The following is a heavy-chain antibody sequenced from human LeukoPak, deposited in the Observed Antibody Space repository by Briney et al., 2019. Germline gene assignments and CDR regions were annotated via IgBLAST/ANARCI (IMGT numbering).Heavy chain of an antibody. CDR3: ARDPTIVVVPSTPNRFDP. V-gene: IGHV3-21*01. CDR1: GFTFSSYS. CDR2: ISSSSSYI. D-gene: IGHD2-2*01. Sequence: PGGSLRLSCAASGFTFSSYSMNWVRQAPGKGLEWVSSISSSSSYIYYADSVKGRFTISRDNAKNSLYLQMNSLRAEDTAVYYCARDPTIVVVPSTPNRFDPWGQGTLVTVSS. J-gene: IGHJ5*02.